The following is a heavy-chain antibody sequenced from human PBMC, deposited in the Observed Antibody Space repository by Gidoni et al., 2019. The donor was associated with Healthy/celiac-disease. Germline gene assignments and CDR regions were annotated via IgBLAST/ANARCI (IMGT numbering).Heavy chain of an antibody. J-gene: IGHJ4*02. V-gene: IGHV4-4*07. CDR1: GGSISSYY. CDR2: IYTSGST. Sequence: QVQLQESGPGLVKPSETLSLTCTVSGGSISSYYWRWIRQPAGKGLEWIGRIYTSGSTNYNPSLKSRVTMSVDTSKNQFSLKLSSVTAADTAVYYCARANYYGLGSYFLFDYWGQGTLVTVSS. CDR3: ARANYYGLGSYFLFDY. D-gene: IGHD3-10*01.